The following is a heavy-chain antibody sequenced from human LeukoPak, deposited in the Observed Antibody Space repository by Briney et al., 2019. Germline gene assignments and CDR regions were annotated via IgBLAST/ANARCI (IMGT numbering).Heavy chain of an antibody. CDR3: AKDRGSSWPHGFDY. CDR1: GFTFSSYA. CDR2: ISGSGGST. J-gene: IGHJ4*02. D-gene: IGHD6-13*01. V-gene: IGHV3-23*01. Sequence: GGSLRLSCAASGFTFSSYAMSWVRQAPGKGLEWVSAISGSGGSTYYADSVRGWFTISRDNSKNTLYLQMNSLRAEDTAVYYCAKDRGSSWPHGFDYWGQGTLVTVSS.